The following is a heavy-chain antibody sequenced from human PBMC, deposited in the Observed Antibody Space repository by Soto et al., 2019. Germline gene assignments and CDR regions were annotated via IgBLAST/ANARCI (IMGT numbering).Heavy chain of an antibody. CDR2: IKSNTDGGTT. V-gene: IGHV3-15*01. CDR3: TVKELPIDS. J-gene: IGHJ4*02. Sequence: EVPLVESGGGLVKPGGSLRLSCAASGFTFSRAWMTRVRQAPGKGLEWVGRIKSNTDGGTTDYAAPVKGRFTISRDDSKNMLYLQMNSLKTEDTAVYYCTVKELPIDSWGQGTLVTVSS. CDR1: GFTFSRAW. D-gene: IGHD3-10*01.